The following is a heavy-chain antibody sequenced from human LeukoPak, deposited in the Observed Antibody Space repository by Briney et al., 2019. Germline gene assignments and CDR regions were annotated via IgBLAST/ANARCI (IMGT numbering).Heavy chain of an antibody. Sequence: PGGSLRLSCTASGFIFSDNYMTWIRQAPGKGLEWLSYIDSRGRTKHYAESVKGRFTIPRDNARSSVYLEMNDLRVDDTAVYYCASGELGRSDFWGQGTLVTVS. CDR1: GFIFSDNY. J-gene: IGHJ4*02. CDR3: ASGELGRSDF. D-gene: IGHD1-1*01. V-gene: IGHV3-11*01. CDR2: IDSRGRTK.